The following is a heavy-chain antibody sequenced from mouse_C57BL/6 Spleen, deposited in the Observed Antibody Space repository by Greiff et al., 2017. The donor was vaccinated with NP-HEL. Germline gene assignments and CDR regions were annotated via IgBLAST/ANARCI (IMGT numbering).Heavy chain of an antibody. V-gene: IGHV1-59*01. J-gene: IGHJ2*01. CDR2: IDPSDSYT. CDR1: GYTFPSYW. CDR3: ARPYGSSYYFDY. Sequence: QVHVKQPGAELVRPGTSVKLSCKASGYTFPSYWMHWVKQRPGQGLEWIGVIDPSDSYTNYNQKFKGKATLTVDTSSSTAYMQLSSLTSEDSAVYYCARPYGSSYYFDYWGQGTTLTVSS. D-gene: IGHD1-1*01.